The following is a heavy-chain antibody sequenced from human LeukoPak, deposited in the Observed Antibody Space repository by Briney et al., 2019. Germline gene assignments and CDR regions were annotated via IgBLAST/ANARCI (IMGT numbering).Heavy chain of an antibody. CDR1: GGSISSGGYS. CDR3: AKGYGTRFDP. D-gene: IGHD4-17*01. Sequence: PSGTLSLTCAVSGGSISSGGYSWSWIRQPPGKGLEWIGYIYHSGSTYYNPSLKSRVTISVDRSKNQFSLKLSSVTAADTAVYYCAKGYGTRFDPWGQGTLVTVSS. V-gene: IGHV4-30-2*01. J-gene: IGHJ5*02. CDR2: IYHSGST.